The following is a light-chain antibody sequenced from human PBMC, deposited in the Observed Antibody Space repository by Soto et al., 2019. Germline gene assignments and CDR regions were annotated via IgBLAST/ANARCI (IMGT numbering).Light chain of an antibody. J-gene: IGKJ5*01. V-gene: IGKV3-11*01. CDR1: QNISNY. CDR3: QQRHAWPIT. CDR2: DAY. Sequence: IVLTQSPATLSLSPGKRATLSCRASQNISNYLIWYQQKPGQAPRLLIYDAYNRATGIPPRFSGSGSGTDFTLTISSLEPEDSAVYYCQQRHAWPITFGQGTRLEIK.